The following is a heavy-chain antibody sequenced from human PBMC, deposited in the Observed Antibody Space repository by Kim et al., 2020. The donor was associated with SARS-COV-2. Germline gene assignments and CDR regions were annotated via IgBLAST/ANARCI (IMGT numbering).Heavy chain of an antibody. CDR1: GGSISSSSYY. D-gene: IGHD3-3*01. Sequence: SETLSLTCTVSGGSISSSSYYWGWIRQPPGKGLEWIWSIYYSGSTYYNPSLKSRVTISVDTSKNQFSLKLSSVTAADTAVYYCARLKGTSITIFGVVIMGYYFDYWGQGTLVTVSS. J-gene: IGHJ4*02. CDR3: ARLKGTSITIFGVVIMGYYFDY. V-gene: IGHV4-39*01. CDR2: IYYSGST.